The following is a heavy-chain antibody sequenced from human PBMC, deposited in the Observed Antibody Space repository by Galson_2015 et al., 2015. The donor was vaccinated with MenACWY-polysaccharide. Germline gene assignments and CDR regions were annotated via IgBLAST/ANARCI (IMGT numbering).Heavy chain of an antibody. CDR1: GFTFSSYA. CDR2: ISGSGGST. CDR3: AKGGHWSSGIGDAFDI. D-gene: IGHD6-19*01. J-gene: IGHJ3*02. Sequence: SLRLSCAASGFTFSSYAMSWVRQAPGKGLEWVSAISGSGGSTYYADSVKGRFTISRDNSKNTLYLQMNSLRAEDTAVYYCAKGGHWSSGIGDAFDIWGQGTMVTVSS. V-gene: IGHV3-23*01.